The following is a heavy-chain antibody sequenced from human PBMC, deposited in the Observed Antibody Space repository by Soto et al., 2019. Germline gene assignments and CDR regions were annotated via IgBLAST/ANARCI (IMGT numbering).Heavy chain of an antibody. V-gene: IGHV1-2*02. CDR2: VHPNSGST. CDR3: ARGPTVINPGEH. D-gene: IGHD4-17*01. CDR1: GYTFTGYY. Sequence: QVPLVQSGAEVKKPGASVKVSCKASGYTFTGYYMHWVRQAPGQGLEWMGWVHPNSGSTNYAQKFQGRVTMTRDTSISTAYMELTRLRSDDTAVYYCARGPTVINPGEHWDQGSLVTVSS. J-gene: IGHJ1*01.